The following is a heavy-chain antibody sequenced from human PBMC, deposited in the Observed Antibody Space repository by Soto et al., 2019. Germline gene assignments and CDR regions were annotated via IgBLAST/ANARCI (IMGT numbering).Heavy chain of an antibody. V-gene: IGHV1-18*04. CDR1: GYTFTSYG. CDR3: ARARLPPPYCSSTSCYPRPYGMDV. CDR2: ISAYNGNT. D-gene: IGHD2-2*01. J-gene: IGHJ6*02. Sequence: GASVKVSCKASGYTFTSYGISWVRQAPGQGLEWMGWISAYNGNTNYAQKLQGRVTMTTDTSTSTAYMELRSLRSDDTAVYYCARARLPPPYCSSTSCYPRPYGMDVWGQGTTVTVSS.